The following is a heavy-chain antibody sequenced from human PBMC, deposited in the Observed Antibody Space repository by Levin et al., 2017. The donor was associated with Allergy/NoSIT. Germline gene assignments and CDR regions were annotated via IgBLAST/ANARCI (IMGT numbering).Heavy chain of an antibody. CDR3: ARMEGDSSGWAYFDY. CDR1: GFSLSTSGMC. CDR2: IDWDDDK. V-gene: IGHV2-70*01. Sequence: SGPTLVKPTQTLTLTCTFSGFSLSTSGMCVSWIRQPPGKALEWLAPIDWDDDKYYSTSLKTRLTISKDTSKNQVVLTMTNMDPVDTATYYCARMEGDSSGWAYFDYWGQGTLVTVSS. J-gene: IGHJ4*02. D-gene: IGHD6-19*01.